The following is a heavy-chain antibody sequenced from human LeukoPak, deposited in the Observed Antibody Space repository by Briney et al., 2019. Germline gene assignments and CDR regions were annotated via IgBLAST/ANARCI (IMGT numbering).Heavy chain of an antibody. CDR1: GFTFDDYA. CDR2: ISWNSGSI. CDR3: AKGTNDYVWGSYSLTPYYFDY. Sequence: PGGSLRLSCAASGFTFDDYAMHWVRQAPGEGLEWVSGISWNSGSIGYADSVKGRFTISRDNAKNSLYLQMNSLRAEDTALYYCAKGTNDYVWGSYSLTPYYFDYWGQGTLVTVSS. V-gene: IGHV3-9*01. D-gene: IGHD3-16*01. J-gene: IGHJ4*02.